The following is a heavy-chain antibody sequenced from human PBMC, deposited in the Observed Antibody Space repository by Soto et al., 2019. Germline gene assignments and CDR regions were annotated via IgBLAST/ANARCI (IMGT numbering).Heavy chain of an antibody. Sequence: ETLSLTCAVYGGSFSGYYWSWIRQPPGKGLEWIGEINHSGSTNYNPSLKSRVTISVDTSKNQFSLKLSSVTAADTAVYYCARGYYDFWSGYYNWFDPWGQGTLVT. CDR2: INHSGST. CDR3: ARGYYDFWSGYYNWFDP. J-gene: IGHJ5*02. D-gene: IGHD3-3*01. CDR1: GGSFSGYY. V-gene: IGHV4-34*01.